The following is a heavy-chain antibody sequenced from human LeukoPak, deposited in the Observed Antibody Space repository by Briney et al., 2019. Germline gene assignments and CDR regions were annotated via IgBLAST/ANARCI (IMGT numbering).Heavy chain of an antibody. D-gene: IGHD3-3*01. CDR1: GGSFSGYY. J-gene: IGHJ6*02. V-gene: IGHV4-34*01. Sequence: SETLSLTCAVYGGSFSGYYWSWIRQPPGKGLEWIGEINHSGSTNYNPSLKSRVTISVDTSKNQFSLKLSSVTAADTAVYYCARVAGDYDFWSGYWRYYYGMDVWGQGTTVTVSS. CDR2: INHSGST. CDR3: ARVAGDYDFWSGYWRYYYGMDV.